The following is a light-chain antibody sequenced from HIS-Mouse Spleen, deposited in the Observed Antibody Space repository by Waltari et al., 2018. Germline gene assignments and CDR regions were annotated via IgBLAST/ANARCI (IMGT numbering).Light chain of an antibody. J-gene: IGLJ2*01. Sequence: SYELTQPPSLSVSPGQTARITCAGDALPKKYPYCYQQNSGQAPVLVIYEDSKRPSGIPERFSGSSSGTMATLTISGAQVEDEADYYCYSTDSSGNHRVFGGGTKLTVL. CDR2: EDS. CDR1: ALPKKY. CDR3: YSTDSSGNHRV. V-gene: IGLV3-10*01.